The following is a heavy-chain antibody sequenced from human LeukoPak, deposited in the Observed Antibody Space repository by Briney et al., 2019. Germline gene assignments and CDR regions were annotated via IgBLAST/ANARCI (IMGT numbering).Heavy chain of an antibody. CDR1: GGTFSSYA. D-gene: IGHD3-10*01. V-gene: IGHV1-69*13. CDR2: IIPIFGTA. J-gene: IGHJ4*02. CDR3: ARAIGFGELFPGY. Sequence: SVKVSCKASGGTFSSYAISWVRQAPGQGLEWMGGIIPIFGTANYAQKFQGRVTITADESTSTAYMELSSLRSEDTAVYYCARAIGFGELFPGYRGQGTLVTVSS.